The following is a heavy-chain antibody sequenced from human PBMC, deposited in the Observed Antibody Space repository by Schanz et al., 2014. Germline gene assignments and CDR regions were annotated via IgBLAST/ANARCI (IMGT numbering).Heavy chain of an antibody. CDR1: GGTFSSYT. CDR3: ARGPLGTSP. V-gene: IGHV1-18*01. CDR2: ISAYNGNT. D-gene: IGHD5-12*01. J-gene: IGHJ5*02. Sequence: QLQLVQSGAEVKKPGSSVKVSCKLSGGTFSSYTISWMRQAPGQGLEWMGWISAYNGNTNYAQKLQGRVTMPTDTSTSSAYMDLRSLRSDDAAVYYCARGPLGTSPWGQGTLVTVSP.